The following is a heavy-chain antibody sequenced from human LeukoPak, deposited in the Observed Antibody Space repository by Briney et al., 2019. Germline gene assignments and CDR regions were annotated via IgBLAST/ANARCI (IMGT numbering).Heavy chain of an antibody. Sequence: SETLSLTCTVSGDSISSTSYYWDWIRQPPGKGLEWIGSIYYSGSTHYNPSLKSRVTISVDTSKNQFSLKLSSVTAADTAVYYCARGRYYDSSGYYFDLDAFDIWGQGTMVTVSS. V-gene: IGHV4-39*07. CDR1: GDSISSTSYY. CDR2: IYYSGST. CDR3: ARGRYYDSSGYYFDLDAFDI. D-gene: IGHD3-22*01. J-gene: IGHJ3*02.